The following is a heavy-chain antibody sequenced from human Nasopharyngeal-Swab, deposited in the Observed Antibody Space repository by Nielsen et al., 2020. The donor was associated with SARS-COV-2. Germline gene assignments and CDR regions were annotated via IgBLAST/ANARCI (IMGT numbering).Heavy chain of an antibody. CDR1: GYTFTSYY. CDR2: INNSGGST. Sequence: SVNVSCKASGYTFTSYYMHWVRQAPAQGLEWMGIINNSGGSTSYVQKFQGRVTMTRDTSTRTVYLELSGLRAEETAVYYCARDLGSGSHAGWFDPWGQGTLVTVSS. V-gene: IGHV1-46*01. J-gene: IGHJ5*02. D-gene: IGHD3-10*01. CDR3: ARDLGSGSHAGWFDP.